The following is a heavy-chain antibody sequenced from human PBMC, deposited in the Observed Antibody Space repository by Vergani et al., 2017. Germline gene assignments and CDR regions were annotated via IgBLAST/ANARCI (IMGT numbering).Heavy chain of an antibody. CDR1: GYSFTSYW. Sequence: EVQLVQSGAEVKTPGESLRISCKGSGYSFTSYWISWLRQMPGKGLEWMGRIDPSDSYTNYSPSFQGHVTISADKSLSTAYLPWSSLKASDTAMYYCARRKRYCSSTSCYVPNWFDAWGQGSLVTVSS. CDR2: IDPSDSYT. CDR3: ARRKRYCSSTSCYVPNWFDA. D-gene: IGHD2-2*01. V-gene: IGHV5-10-1*03. J-gene: IGHJ5*02.